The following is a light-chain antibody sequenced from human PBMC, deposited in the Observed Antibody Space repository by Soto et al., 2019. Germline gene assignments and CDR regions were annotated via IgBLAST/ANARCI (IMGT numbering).Light chain of an antibody. CDR2: RNS. V-gene: IGLV1-47*01. CDR3: AAWDDSLSGVV. Sequence: QSLLTQRPSASGTPGQRITISCSGSSSNIGSNYVYWYQQLPGTVPQLLIYRNSERPSGVPDRFSGSKSGTSASLAISGLRSEDEADYYCAAWDDSLSGVVFGGGTKLTVL. CDR1: SSNIGSNY. J-gene: IGLJ2*01.